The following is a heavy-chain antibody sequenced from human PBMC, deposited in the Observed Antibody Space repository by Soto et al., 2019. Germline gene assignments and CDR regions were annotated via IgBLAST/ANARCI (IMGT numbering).Heavy chain of an antibody. CDR1: GFTFSSYA. V-gene: IGHV3-30-3*01. CDR3: ARDNDYNAFDS. J-gene: IGHJ3*02. Sequence: QVQLVESGGGVVQPGRSLRLSCAASGFTFSSYAMHWVRQAPGKGLEWVAVISYDGSNKYYADSVNGRFTISRDNSKHALYLKMNSLRAEDTAVYYCARDNDYNAFDSWGKGTMVTFSS. CDR2: ISYDGSNK. D-gene: IGHD4-4*01.